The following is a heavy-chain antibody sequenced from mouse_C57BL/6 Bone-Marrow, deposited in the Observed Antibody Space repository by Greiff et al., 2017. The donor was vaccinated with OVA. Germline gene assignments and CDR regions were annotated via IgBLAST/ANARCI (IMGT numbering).Heavy chain of an antibody. Sequence: EVMLVESGGGLVQPGGSLKLSCAASGFTFSDYYMYWVRQTPEKRLEWVAYISNGGGSTYYPDTVKGRFTISRDNAKNTLYLQRSRLKSEDTAMYYCARHDGYWYFDFWGTGTTVTVSS. J-gene: IGHJ1*03. CDR3: ARHDGYWYFDF. CDR2: ISNGGGST. D-gene: IGHD2-3*01. V-gene: IGHV5-12*01. CDR1: GFTFSDYY.